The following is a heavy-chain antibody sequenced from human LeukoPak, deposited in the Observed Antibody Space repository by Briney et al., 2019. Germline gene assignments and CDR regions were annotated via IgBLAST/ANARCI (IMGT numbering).Heavy chain of an antibody. CDR3: ARSIGSGTRLRYGMDV. CDR1: GFTFSDYY. Sequence: GGSLRLSCAASGFTFSDYYMSWIRQAPGKGLEWVSYVSSNGNTIYYADSVKGRFTISRDNAKNSLYLQMNSLRDEDTAVYYCARSIGSGTRLRYGMDVWGQGTTVTVSS. J-gene: IGHJ6*02. CDR2: VSSNGNTI. D-gene: IGHD3-10*01. V-gene: IGHV3-11*04.